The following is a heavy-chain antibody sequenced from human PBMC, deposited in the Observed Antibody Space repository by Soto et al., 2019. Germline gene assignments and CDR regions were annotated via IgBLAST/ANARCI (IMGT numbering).Heavy chain of an antibody. CDR3: ARHVGLDYNWNYRLGFDY. J-gene: IGHJ4*02. V-gene: IGHV4-39*01. Sequence: QLQLQESGPGLVKPSETLSLTCTVSGGSISSSSYYWGWIRQPPGKGLEWIGSIYYSGSTYYNPSLKSRVTISVDTSKNQFSLKLSSVTAADTAVYYCARHVGLDYNWNYRLGFDYWGQGTLVTVSS. D-gene: IGHD1-7*01. CDR1: GGSISSSSYY. CDR2: IYYSGST.